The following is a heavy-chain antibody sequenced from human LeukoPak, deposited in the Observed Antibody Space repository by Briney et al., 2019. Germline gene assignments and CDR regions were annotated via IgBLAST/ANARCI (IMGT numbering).Heavy chain of an antibody. D-gene: IGHD6-13*01. V-gene: IGHV1-69*04. Sequence: SVKVSCKASGGTFSSYAISWVRQAPGQGLEWMGRIIPILGIANYAQKFQGRVTITADKSTSTAYMELSSLRSEDTAVYYCARDGHSSSWYSTWFDPWGQGTLVTVSS. CDR1: GGTFSSYA. CDR3: ARDGHSSSWYSTWFDP. J-gene: IGHJ5*02. CDR2: IIPILGIA.